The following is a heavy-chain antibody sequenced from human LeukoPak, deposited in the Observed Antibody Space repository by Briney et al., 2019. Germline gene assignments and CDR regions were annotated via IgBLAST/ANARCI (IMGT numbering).Heavy chain of an antibody. V-gene: IGHV1-18*01. CDR3: ARPRNYYDNGGYYNWFDS. D-gene: IGHD3-22*01. CDR2: ISVNNGNA. Sequence: ASVKVSCKASGYTFNTYGINWVRQAPGQGLEWMGWISVNNGNAKYAQKFQGRVTMTTDTSTTTAYMELRSLRSDDTAVYFCARPRNYYDNGGYYNWFDSWGQGTLVTVSS. CDR1: GYTFNTYG. J-gene: IGHJ5*01.